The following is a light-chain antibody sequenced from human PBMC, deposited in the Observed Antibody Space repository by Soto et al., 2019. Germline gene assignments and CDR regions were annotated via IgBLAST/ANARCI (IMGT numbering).Light chain of an antibody. J-gene: IGKJ3*01. Sequence: EIVMTQSPATLFVSPGERATLSCRASQTVSDDLAWYQQKPGQAPRLLIYGASTRATDIPARFSGGGSGTEFTLTISSLQSEDSASYYCQPYHDWPPITFGPGTKVNI. CDR1: QTVSDD. CDR2: GAS. V-gene: IGKV3-15*01. CDR3: QPYHDWPPIT.